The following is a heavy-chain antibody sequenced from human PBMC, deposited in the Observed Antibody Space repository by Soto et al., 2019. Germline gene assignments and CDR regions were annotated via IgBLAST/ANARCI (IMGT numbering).Heavy chain of an antibody. CDR1: GFTFTSSA. CDR2: IVVGSGNT. J-gene: IGHJ6*02. CDR3: AAGRYSSSWYYYYGMDA. D-gene: IGHD6-13*01. V-gene: IGHV1-58*01. Sequence: ASVKVSCKASGFTFTSSAVQWVRQARGQRLEWIGWIVVGSGNTNYAQKFQERVTITRDMSTSTAYMELSSLRSEDTAVYYCAAGRYSSSWYYYYGMDAWGQGTTVTVSS.